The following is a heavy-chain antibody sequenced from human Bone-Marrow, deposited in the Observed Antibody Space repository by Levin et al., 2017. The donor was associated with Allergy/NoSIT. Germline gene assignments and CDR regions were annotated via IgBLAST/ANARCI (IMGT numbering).Heavy chain of an antibody. CDR2: IYYSGTT. J-gene: IGHJ4*02. CDR1: GGSISSSSNY. V-gene: IGHV4-39*07. Sequence: SETLSLTCTVSGGSISSSSNYWGWIRQPPGKGLEWIGSIYYSGTTYYNPSLKSRVTLSVDTSKNQFSLKLSSVTAADTAVYCCERGGVGYCTNGVGDAHDYWGQGTLVTVSS. CDR3: ERGGVGYCTNGVGDAHDY. D-gene: IGHD2-8*01.